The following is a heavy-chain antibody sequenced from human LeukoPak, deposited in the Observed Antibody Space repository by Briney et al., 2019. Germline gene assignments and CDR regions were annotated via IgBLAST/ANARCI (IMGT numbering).Heavy chain of an antibody. CDR2: INAGNGNT. Sequence: ASVKVSCKASGYTFTSYAMHWVRQAPGQRLEWMGWINAGNGNTKYSRKFQGRVTITRDTSASTAYMELSSLRSEDTAVYYCASPLAAAATGDAFDIWGQGTMVTVSS. CDR1: GYTFTSYA. V-gene: IGHV1-3*01. D-gene: IGHD6-13*01. J-gene: IGHJ3*02. CDR3: ASPLAAAATGDAFDI.